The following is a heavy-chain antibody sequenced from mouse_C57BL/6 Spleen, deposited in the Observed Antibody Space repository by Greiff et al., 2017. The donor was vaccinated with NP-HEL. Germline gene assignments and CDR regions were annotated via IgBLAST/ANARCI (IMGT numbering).Heavy chain of an antibody. V-gene: IGHV1-47*01. J-gene: IGHJ4*01. CDR2: FHPYNDDT. D-gene: IGHD2-5*01. CDR1: GYTFTTYP. CDR3: ARRGNSNYGAMDY. Sequence: VQLQESGAELVKPGASVKMSCKASGYTFTTYPIEWMKQNHGKSLEWIGNFHPYNDDTKYNEKFKGKATLTVEKSSSTVYLELSRLTSDDSAVYYCARRGNSNYGAMDYWGQGTSVTVSS.